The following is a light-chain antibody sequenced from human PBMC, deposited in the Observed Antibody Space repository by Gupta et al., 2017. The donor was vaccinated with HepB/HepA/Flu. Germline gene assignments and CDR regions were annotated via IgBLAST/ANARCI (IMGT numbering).Light chain of an antibody. CDR2: RVS. CDR1: QYHLFSNGNTV. J-gene: IGKJ4*01. CDR3: VQGTHGPLS. V-gene: IGKV2-30*01. Sequence: AVPTQSPLPLPVTLGQSASISFRSSQYHLFSNGNTVLQWCQQRPRQSPRRRIYRVSNRDSGGPDRCRGGGSGTEFTLRSRRVGAENIGVSYCVQGTHGPLSFGGGTKVEIK.